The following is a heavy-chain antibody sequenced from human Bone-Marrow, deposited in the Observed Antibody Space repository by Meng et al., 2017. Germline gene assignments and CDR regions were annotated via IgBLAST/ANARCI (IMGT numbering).Heavy chain of an antibody. D-gene: IGHD6-6*01. CDR1: CCSSNSFV. J-gene: IGHJ4*02. V-gene: IGHV4-4*08. CDR2: TSNSWNT. CDR3: ASAIASRPDFFDY. Sequence: QVHLQESGPGLVKPSQTLTLTCTVSCCSSNSFVLSWGRTPPRQGQELGGLTSNSWNTNNHPTPNRQITISVDTSNNQFPLMLTSATAADAAVYYCASAIASRPDFFDYWGQGTLVTVSS.